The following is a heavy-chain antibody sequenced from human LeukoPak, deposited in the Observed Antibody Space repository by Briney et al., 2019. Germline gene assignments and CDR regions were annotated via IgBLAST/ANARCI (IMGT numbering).Heavy chain of an antibody. CDR2: ISYDGSNK. J-gene: IGHJ3*02. V-gene: IGHV3-30-3*01. CDR1: GFTFSSYA. CDR3: GKDALLFYIENAFDI. Sequence: GRSLRLSCAASGFTFSSYAMHWVRQAPGKGLEWVAVISYDGSNKYYADSVKSRFTISRDNSKNTLYLQMNSLRAEDTAVYYCGKDALLFYIENAFDIWGQGTMVTVSS. D-gene: IGHD2/OR15-2a*01.